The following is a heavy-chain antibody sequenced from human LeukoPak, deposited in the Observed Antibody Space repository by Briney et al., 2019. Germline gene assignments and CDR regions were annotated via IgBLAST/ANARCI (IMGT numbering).Heavy chain of an antibody. Sequence: GGSLRLSCAVSGFTFSKYWMLWVRQAPGKGLESVSRINTDGTVTTYADSVKGRFTVSRDNADNTTFLQMNSVRDEDTAVYYCATKQWLAPPPDSWGQGTPVTVSS. J-gene: IGHJ4*02. CDR1: GFTFSKYW. CDR2: INTDGTVT. D-gene: IGHD6-19*01. CDR3: ATKQWLAPPPDS. V-gene: IGHV3-74*01.